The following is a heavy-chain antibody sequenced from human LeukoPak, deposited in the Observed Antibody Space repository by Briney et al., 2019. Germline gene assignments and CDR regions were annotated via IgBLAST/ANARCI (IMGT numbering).Heavy chain of an antibody. CDR2: VFYSGSA. J-gene: IGHJ3*02. CDR3: AREDRSGHPYSLCAFDI. Sequence: PSETLSLTCTVSGGSISSNYYYWGWIRQPPGKGLEWIGSVFYSGSAHRNPSLKSRVTLFADTSKNQFSLILNSVTAADTALYYCAREDRSGHPYSLCAFDIWGQGTMVTVSS. D-gene: IGHD2-15*01. V-gene: IGHV4-39*02. CDR1: GGSISSNYYY.